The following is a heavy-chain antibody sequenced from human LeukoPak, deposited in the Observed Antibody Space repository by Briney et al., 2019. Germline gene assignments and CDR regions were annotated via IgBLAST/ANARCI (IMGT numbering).Heavy chain of an antibody. D-gene: IGHD6-6*01. Sequence: PSETLSLTCTVSGGSVSSGSYYWSWIRQPPGKGLEWIGYIYYSGSTNYNPSLKSRVTISVDTSKNQFSLKLRSVTAADTAVYYCARGVKIEYSSSSRNWYLDLWGRGTLVTVSS. J-gene: IGHJ2*01. CDR1: GGSVSSGSYY. CDR3: ARGVKIEYSSSSRNWYLDL. V-gene: IGHV4-61*01. CDR2: IYYSGST.